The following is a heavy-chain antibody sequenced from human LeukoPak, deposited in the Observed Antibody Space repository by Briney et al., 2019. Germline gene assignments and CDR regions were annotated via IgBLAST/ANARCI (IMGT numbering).Heavy chain of an antibody. CDR3: ARGGGGYSGYDFDY. Sequence: GGSLRLSCVASGFSFSDYYMSWIRQAPGKGLEWVSYIGSTIYYADSVKGRFTISRDNAKNSLYLQMNSLRAGDTAVYYCARGGGGYSGYDFDYWGQGTLVTVSS. CDR1: GFSFSDYY. V-gene: IGHV3-11*04. CDR2: IGSTI. D-gene: IGHD5-12*01. J-gene: IGHJ4*02.